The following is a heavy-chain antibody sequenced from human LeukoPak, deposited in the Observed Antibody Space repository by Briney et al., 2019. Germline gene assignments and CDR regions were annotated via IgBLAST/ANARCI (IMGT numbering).Heavy chain of an antibody. D-gene: IGHD2-8*01. Sequence: SETLSLTCTVSGGSISSSSYYWGWIRQPPGKGLEWIGIIYYSGSTYSNPSLKSRVTMSVDRSKNQFSLKVSSVTAADTAVYFCARYYCPTGVCFGFDFWGQGTLVTVSS. CDR3: ARYYCPTGVCFGFDF. CDR2: IYYSGST. CDR1: GGSISSSSYY. V-gene: IGHV4-39*07. J-gene: IGHJ4*02.